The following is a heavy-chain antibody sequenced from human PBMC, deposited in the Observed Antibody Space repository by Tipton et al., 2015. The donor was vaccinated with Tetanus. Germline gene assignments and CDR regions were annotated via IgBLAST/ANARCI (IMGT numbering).Heavy chain of an antibody. J-gene: IGHJ6*03. V-gene: IGHV5-51*01. CDR1: GYSFTSYW. D-gene: IGHD1-26*01. CDR3: ARHAGATVYYYYMDV. CDR2: IYPGDSDT. Sequence: QSGPEVKKPGESLKISCKGSGYSFTSYWIGWVRQMPGKGLEWMGIIYPGDSDTRYSPSFQGQVTISADKSISTAYLQWSGLKASDTAMYYCARHAGATVYYYYMDVWGKGTTVTVSS.